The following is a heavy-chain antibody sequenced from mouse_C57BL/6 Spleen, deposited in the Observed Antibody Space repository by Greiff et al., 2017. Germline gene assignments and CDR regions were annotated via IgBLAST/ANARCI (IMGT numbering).Heavy chain of an antibody. D-gene: IGHD2-4*01. V-gene: IGHV1-9*01. Sequence: QVQLKQSGAELMKPGASVKLSCKATGYTFTGYWIEWVKQRPGHGLEWIGEILPGSGSTNDNEKFKGKATFTADTSSNTAYMQLSSLTTEDSAIYYCARGTIYYDYDGRSWFAYWGQGTLVTVSA. CDR2: ILPGSGST. CDR1: GYTFTGYW. J-gene: IGHJ3*01. CDR3: ARGTIYYDYDGRSWFAY.